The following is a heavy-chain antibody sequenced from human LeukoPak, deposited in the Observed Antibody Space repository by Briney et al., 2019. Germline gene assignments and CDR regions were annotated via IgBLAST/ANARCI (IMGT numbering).Heavy chain of an antibody. CDR2: IYYSGST. Sequence: PSETLSLTCTASGGSISSYYWSWIRQPPGKGLEWIGYIYYSGSTNYNPSLKSRVTISVDTSKNQFSLKLSSVTAADTAVYYCASVYGSGSYYFDYWGQGTLVTVSS. V-gene: IGHV4-59*08. CDR1: GGSISSYY. D-gene: IGHD3-10*01. J-gene: IGHJ4*02. CDR3: ASVYGSGSYYFDY.